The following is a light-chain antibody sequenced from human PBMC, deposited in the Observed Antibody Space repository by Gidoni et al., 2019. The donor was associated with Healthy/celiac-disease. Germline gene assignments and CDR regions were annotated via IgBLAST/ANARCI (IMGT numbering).Light chain of an antibody. Sequence: DIQMTQSPSSLSASVGDRVTITCRASQSSSSYVNWYQQKPGKAPKLLIYAASSLQSGVPARFSGSGSGTDFTLTISSLQPEDVATYYCQQSYSTPWTFGQGTKVKSN. CDR2: AAS. CDR1: QSSSSY. V-gene: IGKV1-39*01. CDR3: QQSYSTPWT. J-gene: IGKJ1*01.